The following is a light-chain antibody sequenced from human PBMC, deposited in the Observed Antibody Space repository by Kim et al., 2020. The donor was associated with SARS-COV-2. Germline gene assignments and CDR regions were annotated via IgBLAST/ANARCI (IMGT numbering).Light chain of an antibody. J-gene: IGKJ1*01. CDR1: QSVSSTF. Sequence: EVVLTQSPGTLSLSPGERATLSCRASQSVSSTFLAWYQQKPGQAPRLLIYGASSRDTGIPDRFSGSGSGTDFTLTISRLDPEDFAVYYCQQYGSSTWTFGQGTKVDIK. CDR3: QQYGSSTWT. CDR2: GAS. V-gene: IGKV3-20*01.